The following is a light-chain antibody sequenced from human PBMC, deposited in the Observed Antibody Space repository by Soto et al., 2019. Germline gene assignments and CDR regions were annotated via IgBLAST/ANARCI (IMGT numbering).Light chain of an antibody. J-gene: IGKJ1*01. CDR3: QQYNSYSGT. V-gene: IGKV1-5*01. CDR2: DAS. CDR1: QSIGSW. Sequence: DIQMTQSPSTLSASVGDRVTITCRASQSIGSWLAWYQQKPGKAPKLLIYDASSLESGVPSRFSGSGSGTEFTLTISSLQPDDFATYYCQQYNSYSGTFGQGTKV.